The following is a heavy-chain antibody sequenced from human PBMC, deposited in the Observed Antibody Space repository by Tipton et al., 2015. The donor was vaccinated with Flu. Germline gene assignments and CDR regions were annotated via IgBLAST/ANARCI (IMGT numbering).Heavy chain of an antibody. J-gene: IGHJ4*02. CDR1: GESMGINYY. D-gene: IGHD6-13*01. CDR3: ARDRWEYSRGFDS. V-gene: IGHV4-38-2*02. CDR2: IHRSGST. Sequence: TLSLTCSVSGESMGINYYWGWIRQPPGEGLEWIGNIHRSGSTYYNPSLKSRVTISVDTSKNQFSLKLTSVTAADTAVYYCARDRWEYSRGFDSWGQGTLVTVSP.